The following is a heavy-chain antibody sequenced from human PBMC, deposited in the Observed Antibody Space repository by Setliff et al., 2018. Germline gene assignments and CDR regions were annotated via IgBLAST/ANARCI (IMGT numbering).Heavy chain of an antibody. V-gene: IGHV3-72*01. CDR3: AKDTHYYASSGYYCFDY. D-gene: IGHD3-22*01. CDR1: GFTFSDHY. CDR2: VRNKANSYTT. Sequence: GGSLRLSCAASGFTFSDHYMDWVRQAPGKGLEWVGRVRNKANSYTTEYAASVKGRSTVSRDNSRNTLFLQMNSLRAEDTGVYYCAKDTHYYASSGYYCFDYWGQGTLVTVSS. J-gene: IGHJ4*02.